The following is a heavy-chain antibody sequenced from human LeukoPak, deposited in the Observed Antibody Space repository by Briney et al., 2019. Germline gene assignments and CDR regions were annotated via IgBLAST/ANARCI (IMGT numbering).Heavy chain of an antibody. J-gene: IGHJ6*02. CDR1: GGSIRSSYYY. Sequence: PSETLSLTCTVSGGSIRSSYYYWGWIRQPPGKGLEWIGSIYDSGSTYYNPSLKSRVTISVDTSKNQFSLKLNSVTAADTAVYYCARVSGLAGYYDYYYYGMDVWGQGTTVTVSS. CDR2: IYDSGST. V-gene: IGHV4-39*01. CDR3: ARVSGLAGYYDYYYYGMDV. D-gene: IGHD3-9*01.